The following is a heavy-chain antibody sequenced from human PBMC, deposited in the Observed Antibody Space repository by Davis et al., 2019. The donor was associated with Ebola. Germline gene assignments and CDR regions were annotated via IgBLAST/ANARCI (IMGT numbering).Heavy chain of an antibody. D-gene: IGHD3-9*01. Sequence: ASVKVSCKASGYTFTSYAMHWVRQAPGQRLEWMGWINAGNGNTKYSQKFQGRVTITRDTSASTAYMELSSLRSEDTAVYYCARALRYFDWLLYWGQGTLVTVSS. V-gene: IGHV1-3*01. J-gene: IGHJ4*02. CDR2: INAGNGNT. CDR1: GYTFTSYA. CDR3: ARALRYFDWLLY.